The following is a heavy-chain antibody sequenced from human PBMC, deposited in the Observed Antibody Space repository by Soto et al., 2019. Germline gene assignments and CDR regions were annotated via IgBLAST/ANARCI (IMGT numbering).Heavy chain of an antibody. CDR3: AKSLTVTPFGAFDI. V-gene: IGHV3-23*01. J-gene: IGHJ3*02. Sequence: EVQLLESGGGLVQPGGSLRLSCAASGFTFSSYAMSWVRQAPGKGLEWVSAISGSGGSTYYADSVKGRFTISRDNSKNTLYLQMNRLRADDTAAYYCAKSLTVTPFGAFDIWGQGTMVTVSS. CDR1: GFTFSSYA. CDR2: ISGSGGST. D-gene: IGHD4-17*01.